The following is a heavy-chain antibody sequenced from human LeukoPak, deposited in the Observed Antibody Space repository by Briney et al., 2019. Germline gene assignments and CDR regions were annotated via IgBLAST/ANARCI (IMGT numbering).Heavy chain of an antibody. CDR1: GGSISSSSYY. CDR2: IYTSGST. CDR3: AREGYCSGGSCPDY. J-gene: IGHJ4*02. D-gene: IGHD2-15*01. Sequence: SETLSLTCTVSGGSISSSSYYWGWIRQPPRKGLEWIGRIYTSGSTNYNPSLKSRVTMSVDTSKNQFSLKLSSVTAADTAVYYCAREGYCSGGSCPDYWGQGTLVTVSS. V-gene: IGHV4-39*07.